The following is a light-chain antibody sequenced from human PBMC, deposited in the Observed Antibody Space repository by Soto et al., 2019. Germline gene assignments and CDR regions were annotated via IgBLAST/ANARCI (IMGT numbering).Light chain of an antibody. CDR3: HYYGSSRT. V-gene: IGKV3-20*01. CDR1: QSVSRFY. Sequence: EIGLTQSPGILSLSPGERATLSCRASQSVSRFYLAWYQHKPGQAPRLLMYDASSRASGIPDRFSGSGSGTDFTLIISRLEPEDFAVYYCHYYGSSRTFGRGTKVDIK. CDR2: DAS. J-gene: IGKJ1*01.